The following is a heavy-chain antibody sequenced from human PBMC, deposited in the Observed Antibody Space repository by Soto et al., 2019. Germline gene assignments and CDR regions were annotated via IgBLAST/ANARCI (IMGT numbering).Heavy chain of an antibody. V-gene: IGHV3-15*01. D-gene: IGHD3-16*01. Sequence: LRLSCAASGFAFKYARMTWVRQAPGKGLEWVGHIRSNIDGATTAYAAPVKGRFTISRDESKNTVDLQMNSLITEDTAVYYCTTDWGSGTHYARAFDVWGQGTMVTVSS. J-gene: IGHJ3*01. CDR3: TTDWGSGTHYARAFDV. CDR2: IRSNIDGATT. CDR1: GFAFKYAR.